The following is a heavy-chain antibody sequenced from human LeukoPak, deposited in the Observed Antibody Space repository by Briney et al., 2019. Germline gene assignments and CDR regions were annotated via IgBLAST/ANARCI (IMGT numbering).Heavy chain of an antibody. Sequence: ASVKVSCKASGYTFTSYGISWVRQAPGRGLGWMGWISAYNGNTNYAQKLQGRVTMTTDTSTSTAYMELRSLRSDDTAVYYCATSPQAQWPLYWGQETLVTVSS. V-gene: IGHV1-18*01. D-gene: IGHD6-19*01. J-gene: IGHJ4*02. CDR3: ATSPQAQWPLY. CDR2: ISAYNGNT. CDR1: GYTFTSYG.